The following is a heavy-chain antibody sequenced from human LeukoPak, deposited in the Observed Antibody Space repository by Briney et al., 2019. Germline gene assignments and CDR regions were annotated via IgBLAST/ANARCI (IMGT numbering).Heavy chain of an antibody. CDR1: GGSFSGYY. V-gene: IGHV4-34*01. CDR2: INHSGST. D-gene: IGHD5-18*01. Sequence: SETPSLTCAVYGGSFSGYYWSWIRQPPGKGLEWIGEINHSGSTNYNPSLKSRVTISVDTSKNQFSLKLSSVTAADTAVYYCASGGLWIQLWNRYYFDYWGQGTLVTVSS. J-gene: IGHJ4*02. CDR3: ASGGLWIQLWNRYYFDY.